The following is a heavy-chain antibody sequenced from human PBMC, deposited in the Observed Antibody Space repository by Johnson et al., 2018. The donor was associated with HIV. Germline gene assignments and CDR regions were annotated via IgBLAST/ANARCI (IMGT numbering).Heavy chain of an antibody. CDR1: GFTFDDYA. D-gene: IGHD6-19*01. CDR3: ARDIIAVAGYDAFDI. V-gene: IGHV3-9*01. J-gene: IGHJ3*02. Sequence: VQLVESGGGLVQPGRSLRLSCAASGFTFDDYAMHWVRQAPGKGLEWVSGISWNSGSIGYADSVKGRFTISRDNAKNSLYLQMNSLRAEDTAVYYCARDIIAVAGYDAFDIWGQGTMVTVSS. CDR2: ISWNSGSI.